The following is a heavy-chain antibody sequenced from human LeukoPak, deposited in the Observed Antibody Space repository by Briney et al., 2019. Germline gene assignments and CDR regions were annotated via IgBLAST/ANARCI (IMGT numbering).Heavy chain of an antibody. Sequence: GGSLRLSCAASGFTFSSYSMNWVRQAPGKGLEWLSSISTSSSYIYYADSVKGRFTISRDNAKNSLYLQMNSLRAEDTAVYYCARERDGSYLFDYWGQGTLVTVSS. CDR2: ISTSSSYI. V-gene: IGHV3-21*01. CDR1: GFTFSSYS. CDR3: ARERDGSYLFDY. J-gene: IGHJ4*02. D-gene: IGHD3-10*01.